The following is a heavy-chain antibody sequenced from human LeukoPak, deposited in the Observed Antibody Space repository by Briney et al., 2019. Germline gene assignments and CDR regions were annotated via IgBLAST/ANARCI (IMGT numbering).Heavy chain of an antibody. Sequence: PGGSLRLSCAASGFTFSSYSMNWVRQAPGKGLEWVSSISSSSSYIYYADSVKGRFTISRDNAKNSLYLQMNSLRAEDTAVYYCARDYGVYGGWWFDPWGQGTLVTVSS. V-gene: IGHV3-21*01. D-gene: IGHD4-17*01. CDR3: ARDYGVYGGWWFDP. CDR2: ISSSSSYI. CDR1: GFTFSSYS. J-gene: IGHJ5*02.